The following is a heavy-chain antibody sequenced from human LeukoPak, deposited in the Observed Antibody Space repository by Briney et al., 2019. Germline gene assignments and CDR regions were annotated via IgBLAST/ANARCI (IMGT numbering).Heavy chain of an antibody. J-gene: IGHJ5*02. CDR2: MNPNSGNT. V-gene: IGHV1-8*01. Sequence: ASVKVSCRASGYTFTSYDINWVRQATGQGLEWMGWMNPNSGNTGYAQKFQGRVTMTRNTSISTAYMELSSLRSEDTAVYYCARAPKRTAPFDPWGQGTLVTVSS. CDR3: ARAPKRTAPFDP. CDR1: GYTFTSYD.